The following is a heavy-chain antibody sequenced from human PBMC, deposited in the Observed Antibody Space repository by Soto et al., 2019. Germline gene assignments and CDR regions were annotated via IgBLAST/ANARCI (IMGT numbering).Heavy chain of an antibody. CDR1: GGSFSGYY. CDR2: INHSGST. Sequence: SETLSLTCAVYGGSFSGYYWSWIRQPPGKGLEWIGEINHSGSTNYNPSLKSRVTISVDTSKNQFSLKLSSVTAADTAVYYCAKQIIAAAGTRHFDYWGQGTLVTVSS. D-gene: IGHD6-13*01. CDR3: AKQIIAAAGTRHFDY. J-gene: IGHJ4*02. V-gene: IGHV4-34*01.